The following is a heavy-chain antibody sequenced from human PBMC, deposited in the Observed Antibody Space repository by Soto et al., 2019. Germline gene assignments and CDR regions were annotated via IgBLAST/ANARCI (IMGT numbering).Heavy chain of an antibody. Sequence: SETLSLTCTVSGGSISSGDYYWSWIRQPPGKGLEWIGYIYYSGSTYYNPSLKSRVTISVDTSKSQFSLKLSSVTAADTAVYYCAREGAGYCSGGSCSYYGMDVWGQGTTVTVSS. V-gene: IGHV4-30-4*01. CDR3: AREGAGYCSGGSCSYYGMDV. CDR1: GGSISSGDYY. J-gene: IGHJ6*02. D-gene: IGHD2-15*01. CDR2: IYYSGST.